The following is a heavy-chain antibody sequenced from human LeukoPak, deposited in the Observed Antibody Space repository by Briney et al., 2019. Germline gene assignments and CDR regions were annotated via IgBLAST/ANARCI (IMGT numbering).Heavy chain of an antibody. V-gene: IGHV1-69*08. Sequence: ASVTVSCKTSGGTFLSHTFSWVRQAPGHGPEWIGKITPVIETAKYAQTFQGRLSIYTDKDTTTVYMDLSGLRPDDTADYYCARVNLRGSNYNWFDPWGQGTRVIVSS. J-gene: IGHJ5*02. CDR3: ARVNLRGSNYNWFDP. CDR2: ITPVIETA. CDR1: GGTFLSHT. D-gene: IGHD3-10*01.